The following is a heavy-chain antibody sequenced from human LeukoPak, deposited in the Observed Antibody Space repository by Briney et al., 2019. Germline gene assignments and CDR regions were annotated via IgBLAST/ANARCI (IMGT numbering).Heavy chain of an antibody. Sequence: GGSLRLSCAASGFTFSSYAMHWVRQAPGKGLEWVAVISYDGSNKYYADSVKGRFTISRDNSKNTLYLQMNSLRAEDTAVYYCARDILQRLAVAGAQLGWFDPWGQGTLVTDSP. V-gene: IGHV3-30-3*01. CDR3: ARDILQRLAVAGAQLGWFDP. CDR1: GFTFSSYA. D-gene: IGHD6-19*01. J-gene: IGHJ5*02. CDR2: ISYDGSNK.